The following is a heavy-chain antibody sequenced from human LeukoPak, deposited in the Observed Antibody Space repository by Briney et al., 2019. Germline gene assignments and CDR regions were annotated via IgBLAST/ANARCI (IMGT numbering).Heavy chain of an antibody. CDR3: ARSKDILTGYCFDY. D-gene: IGHD3-9*01. Sequence: SETLSLTCTVSGGSISSYYWSWIRQPPGKGLEWIGYIYYSGSTNYDPSLKSRVTISVDTSKNQFSLKLSSVTAADTAVYYCARSKDILTGYCFDYWGQGTLVTVSS. CDR1: GGSISSYY. CDR2: IYYSGST. J-gene: IGHJ4*02. V-gene: IGHV4-59*01.